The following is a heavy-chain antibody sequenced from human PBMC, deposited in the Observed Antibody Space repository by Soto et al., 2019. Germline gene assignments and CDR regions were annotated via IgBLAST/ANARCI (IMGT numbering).Heavy chain of an antibody. V-gene: IGHV4-34*01. D-gene: IGHD4-4*01. CDR3: ASQPPNNDYSNYATFDY. Sequence: QVQLQQWGAGLLKPSETLSLTCAVYGGSFSGYYWSWIRQPPGKGLEWIGEINHSGSTNYNPSLKSRVTISVDTSKNRFSLKLSSVTAADTAVYYCASQPPNNDYSNYATFDYWGQGTLVTVSS. CDR2: INHSGST. J-gene: IGHJ4*02. CDR1: GGSFSGYY.